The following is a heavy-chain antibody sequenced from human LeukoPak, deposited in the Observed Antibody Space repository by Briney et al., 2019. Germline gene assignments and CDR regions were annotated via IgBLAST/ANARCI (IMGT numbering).Heavy chain of an antibody. Sequence: GGSLRLSCAASGFTFSSYAMHWVRQAPGKGLEWVAVMSYDGSNKYYADSVKGRFTISRDNAKNSLYLQMNSLRAEDTALYYCAKDHYYDSSGYYNYWGQGTLVTASS. D-gene: IGHD3-22*01. CDR1: GFTFSSYA. J-gene: IGHJ4*02. CDR3: AKDHYYDSSGYYNY. V-gene: IGHV3-30*04. CDR2: MSYDGSNK.